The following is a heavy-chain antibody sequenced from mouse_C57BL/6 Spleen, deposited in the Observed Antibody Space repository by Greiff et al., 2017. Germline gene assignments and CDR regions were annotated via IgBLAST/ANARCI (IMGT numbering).Heavy chain of an antibody. CDR2: IYPGDGDT. Sequence: QVQLKESGPELVKPGASVKISCKASGYAFSSSWMNWVKQRPGKGLEWIGRIYPGDGDTNYNGKFKGKATLTADKSSSTAYMQLSSLTSEDSAVYFCARRGYGSSYGDYAMDYWGQGTSVTVSS. CDR3: ARRGYGSSYGDYAMDY. CDR1: GYAFSSSW. V-gene: IGHV1-82*01. D-gene: IGHD1-1*01. J-gene: IGHJ4*01.